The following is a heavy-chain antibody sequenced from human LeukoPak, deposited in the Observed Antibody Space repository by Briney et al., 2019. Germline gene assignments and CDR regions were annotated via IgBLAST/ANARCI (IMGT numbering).Heavy chain of an antibody. V-gene: IGHV4-31*03. CDR2: IYYSGST. Sequence: SSETLSLTCTVSGVSISSGGYYWSWIRQHPGKGLEWIGYIYYSGSTYYNPSLKSRVTISVDTSKNQFSLKLSSVTAADTAVYYCARGPEQWLDFDYWGQGTLVTVSS. D-gene: IGHD6-19*01. CDR1: GVSISSGGYY. CDR3: ARGPEQWLDFDY. J-gene: IGHJ4*02.